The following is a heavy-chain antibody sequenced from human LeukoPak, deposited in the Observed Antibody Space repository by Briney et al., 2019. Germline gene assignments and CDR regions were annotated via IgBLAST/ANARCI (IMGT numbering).Heavy chain of an antibody. CDR2: ISYDGSNK. J-gene: IGHJ4*02. CDR3: ARGRGHGDPDRGYFDY. D-gene: IGHD4-17*01. CDR1: GFTFSSYA. V-gene: IGHV3-30-3*01. Sequence: PGRSLRLSCAASGFTFSSYAMHWVRQAPGKGLEWVAVISYDGSNKYYADSVKGRFTISRDNSKNTLYLQMNSLRAEDTAVYYCARGRGHGDPDRGYFDYWGQGTLVTVSS.